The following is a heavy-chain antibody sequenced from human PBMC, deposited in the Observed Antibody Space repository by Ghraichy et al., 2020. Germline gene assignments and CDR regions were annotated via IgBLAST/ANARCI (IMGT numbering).Heavy chain of an antibody. CDR1: GYTFTSYG. V-gene: IGHV1-18*01. D-gene: IGHD3-9*01. CDR3: ARDFVSLLVIKLGYYYGMDV. Sequence: ASVKVSCKASGYTFTSYGISWVRQAPGQGLEWMGWISAYNGNTNYAQKLQGRVTMTTDTSTSTAYMELRSLRSDDTAVYYCARDFVSLLVIKLGYYYGMDVWGQGTTVTVSS. J-gene: IGHJ6*02. CDR2: ISAYNGNT.